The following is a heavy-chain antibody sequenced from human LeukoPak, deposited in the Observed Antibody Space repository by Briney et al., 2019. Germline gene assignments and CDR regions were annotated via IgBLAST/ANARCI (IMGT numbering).Heavy chain of an antibody. CDR2: ISYDGSSK. D-gene: IGHD6-19*01. CDR1: GFTFSSYP. J-gene: IGHJ4*02. Sequence: PGRSLRLSCAASGFTFSSYPMHWVRQAPGKGLEWVAVISYDGSSKYYADSVKGRFTISRDNSKNTLFLQTNSLRAEDTAVYYCARSYDRGWYVSDYWGQGTLVTVSS. CDR3: ARSYDRGWYVSDY. V-gene: IGHV3-30*03.